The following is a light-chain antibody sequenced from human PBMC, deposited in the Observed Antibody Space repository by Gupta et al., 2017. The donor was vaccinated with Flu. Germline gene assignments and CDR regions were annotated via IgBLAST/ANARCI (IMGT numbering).Light chain of an antibody. CDR1: QSVASY. J-gene: IGKJ5*01. V-gene: IGKV3-11*01. Sequence: PATLSLSPGESATLSCRASQSVASYLAWYQQKPGQAPRLLISDASNRATGIPARFSGSGSGTDFTLTINSRQPEDFAIYYCQQRSSWPITFGQGTRLEIK. CDR2: DAS. CDR3: QQRSSWPIT.